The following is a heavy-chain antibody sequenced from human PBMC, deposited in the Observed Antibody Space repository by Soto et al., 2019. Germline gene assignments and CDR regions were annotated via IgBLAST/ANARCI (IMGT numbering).Heavy chain of an antibody. CDR2: IIPILGIA. Sequence: GASVKVSCKASGGTFSSYTISWVRQAPGQGLEWMGRIIPILGIANYAQKFQGRVTITADKSTSTAYMELSSLRSEDTAVYYCARDPRRTTGTHNNNWFDPWGQGTLVTVSS. J-gene: IGHJ5*02. CDR1: GGTFSSYT. V-gene: IGHV1-69*04. D-gene: IGHD1-1*01. CDR3: ARDPRRTTGTHNNNWFDP.